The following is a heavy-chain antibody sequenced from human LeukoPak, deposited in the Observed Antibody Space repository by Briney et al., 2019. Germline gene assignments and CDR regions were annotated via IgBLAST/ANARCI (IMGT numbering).Heavy chain of an antibody. CDR1: GFTFDDYG. Sequence: GGSLRLSCAASGFTFDDYGMSWVRQAPGKGLEWVPAIHGSDDNTHYADSVKGRFTISRDKSKNTLYLQMNSLRADDTAVYYCAKDLLRWSFDYWGQGTLVTVSS. D-gene: IGHD4-23*01. CDR3: AKDLLRWSFDY. CDR2: IHGSDDNT. V-gene: IGHV3-23*01. J-gene: IGHJ4*02.